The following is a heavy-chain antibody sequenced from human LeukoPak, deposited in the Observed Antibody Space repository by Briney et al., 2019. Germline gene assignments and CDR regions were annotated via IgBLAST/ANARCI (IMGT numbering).Heavy chain of an antibody. CDR1: GYTFTSYY. CDR2: INPSGGST. V-gene: IGHV1-46*01. CDR3: ARGRYGSGNWNDFYYGMDV. D-gene: IGHD3-10*01. J-gene: IGHJ6*02. Sequence: GASVKVSCKASGYTFTSYYMHWVRQAPGQGLEWMGIINPSGGSTSYAQKFQGRVTMTRDTSTSTVYMELSSLRSEDTAVYYCARGRYGSGNWNDFYYGMDVWGQGTTVTVSS.